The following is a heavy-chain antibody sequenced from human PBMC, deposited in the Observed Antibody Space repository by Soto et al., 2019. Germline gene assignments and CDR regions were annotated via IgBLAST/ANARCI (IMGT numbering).Heavy chain of an antibody. CDR3: ARASPTYPLGRIGPFYFDW. Sequence: QVQLVQSGVEVRKPGASVKVSCKTSGYTFTSYGVSWVRQAPGQGLEWMGWISPNNDNTRYAQKFQGRVTMTTDISTSTAYMELRSLRSDDTAVYYCARASPTYPLGRIGPFYFDWWGQGTLVTVSS. D-gene: IGHD7-27*01. CDR2: ISPNNDNT. CDR1: GYTFTSYG. J-gene: IGHJ4*02. V-gene: IGHV1-18*01.